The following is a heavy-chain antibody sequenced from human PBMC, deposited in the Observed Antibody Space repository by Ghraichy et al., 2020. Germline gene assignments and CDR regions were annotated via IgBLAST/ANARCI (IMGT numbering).Heavy chain of an antibody. CDR2: VSGRGDTT. Sequence: GGSLNISCAASGFTFRKYAMSWVRQAPGKGLEWVSGVSGRGDTTYYADSVRGRFTISRDNSKKTLFLQINSLRVEDSGLYYCAKDSLDYGDYEFDSWGQGTLVTVSS. CDR1: GFTFRKYA. J-gene: IGHJ4*02. D-gene: IGHD4-17*01. CDR3: AKDSLDYGDYEFDS. V-gene: IGHV3-23*01.